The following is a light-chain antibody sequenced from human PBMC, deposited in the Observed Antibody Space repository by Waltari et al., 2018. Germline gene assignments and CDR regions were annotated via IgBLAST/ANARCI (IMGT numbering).Light chain of an antibody. V-gene: IGKV3-15*01. Sequence: EIVMTQSPATLSVSPGERVTLSCRASQSVRSNLAWYQQKPGQGPRLLTYDGSTRATGIPARFSGSGSGTDFTLTISSLQSEDFAIYYCHQSDDWPPYSFGQGTKLEIK. J-gene: IGKJ2*03. CDR1: QSVRSN. CDR3: HQSDDWPPYS. CDR2: DGS.